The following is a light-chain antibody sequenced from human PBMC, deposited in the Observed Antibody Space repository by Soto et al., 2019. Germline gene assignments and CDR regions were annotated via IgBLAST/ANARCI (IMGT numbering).Light chain of an antibody. CDR1: QSVSSSY. Sequence: EIVLTQSPGTLSLSPGERATLSCRASQSVSSSYLAWYQQKPGQAPRLLIYGASSRATGIPDRFSRSGSGTDITLTISRLEPEDFAVYYCQQYGSSLLYTFGQGTKLEIK. CDR3: QQYGSSLLYT. J-gene: IGKJ2*01. V-gene: IGKV3-20*01. CDR2: GAS.